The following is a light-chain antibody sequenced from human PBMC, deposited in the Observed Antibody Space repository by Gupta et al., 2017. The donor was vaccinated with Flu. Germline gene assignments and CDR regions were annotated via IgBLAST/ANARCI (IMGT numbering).Light chain of an antibody. V-gene: IGKV3-20*01. CDR1: QSVSSSY. CDR2: GAS. J-gene: IGKJ3*01. CDR3: QQYGSSPGFT. Sequence: IVLTQSPGTLSLSPGERATLSCRASQSVSSSYLAWYQQTPGQAPRLLIYGASSRATGIPDRFSGSGSGTDFTLTISRLEPEDVAVYYCQQYGSSPGFTFGPGTKVDIK.